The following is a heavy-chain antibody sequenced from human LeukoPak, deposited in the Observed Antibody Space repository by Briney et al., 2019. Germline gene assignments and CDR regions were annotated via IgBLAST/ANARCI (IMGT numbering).Heavy chain of an antibody. D-gene: IGHD1-26*01. CDR1: GFTFSSYN. J-gene: IGHJ3*02. CDR2: ISSSSSYI. CDR3: ARDRSGSHPFDAFDI. V-gene: IGHV3-21*01. Sequence: GGSLRLSCAASGFTFSSYNMNWVRQAPGRGLEWVSSISSSSSYIYYADSVKGRFTISRDNAKNSLYLQMNSLRAEDTAVYYCARDRSGSHPFDAFDIWGQGTMVTVSS.